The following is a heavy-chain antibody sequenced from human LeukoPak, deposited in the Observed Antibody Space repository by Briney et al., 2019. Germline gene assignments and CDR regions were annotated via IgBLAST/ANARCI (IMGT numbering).Heavy chain of an antibody. CDR3: ARVSPVDFGSGSYMAV. Sequence: GGSLRLSCAASGFTFSDYYMSRIRQAPGKGLEWVSYISSSGSTIYYADSVKGRFTISRDNAKNSLYLQMNSLRAEDTAVYYCARVSPVDFGSGSYMAVWGKGTTVTVSS. D-gene: IGHD3-3*01. CDR1: GFTFSDYY. V-gene: IGHV3-11*04. J-gene: IGHJ6*03. CDR2: ISSSGSTI.